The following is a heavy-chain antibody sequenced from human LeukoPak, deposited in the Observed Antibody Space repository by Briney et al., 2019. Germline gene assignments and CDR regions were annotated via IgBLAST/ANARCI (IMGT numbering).Heavy chain of an antibody. Sequence: ASVKVSCKASGYTFTSYYMHWVRQAPGQGLEWMGIINPSGGSTSYAQKFQGRVTMTRDTSTSTVYMELSSLRSEDTAVYYCARDRGYYYGSGSSNYWYFDLWGRGTLVTVSS. D-gene: IGHD3-10*01. V-gene: IGHV1-46*01. CDR2: INPSGGST. J-gene: IGHJ2*01. CDR1: GYTFTSYY. CDR3: ARDRGYYYGSGSSNYWYFDL.